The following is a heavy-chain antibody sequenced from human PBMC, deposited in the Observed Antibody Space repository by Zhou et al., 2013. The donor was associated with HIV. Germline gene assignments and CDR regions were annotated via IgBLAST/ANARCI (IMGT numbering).Heavy chain of an antibody. CDR3: VRRGLCDHCDDWDFQH. V-gene: IGHV1-69*12. CDR1: GGSFTNYA. J-gene: IGHJ1*01. Sequence: QVQLVQSGAEVKPPGSAVRVSCKASGGSFTNYAVNWVRQAPGLGLEWIGGIIPSFNVKNYGRRFQDRVTITADSITNTAYMQLNNLRSDDTAIYYCVRRGLCDHCDDWDFQHWGQGTPVVVSS. CDR2: IIPSFNVK. D-gene: IGHD2-21*02.